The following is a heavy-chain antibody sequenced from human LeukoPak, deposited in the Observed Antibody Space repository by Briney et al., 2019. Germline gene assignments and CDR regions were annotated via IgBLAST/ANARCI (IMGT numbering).Heavy chain of an antibody. CDR3: ARDQSYYDILTGPYYYGTDV. CDR2: INPSGGST. D-gene: IGHD3-9*01. CDR1: GYTFTSYY. Sequence: AAVKVSCKASGYTFTSYYMHWVRQAPGQGLEWMGIINPSGGSTSYPQKFQGRVTMTRATSTSTVYMELSSLRSEDTAVYYCARDQSYYDILTGPYYYGTDVWGQGTTVTVSS. J-gene: IGHJ6*02. V-gene: IGHV1-46*01.